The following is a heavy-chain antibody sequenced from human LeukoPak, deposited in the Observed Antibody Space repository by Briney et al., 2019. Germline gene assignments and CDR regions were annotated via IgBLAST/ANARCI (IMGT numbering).Heavy chain of an antibody. CDR1: GYSFTSYW. CDR3: AKGAYSSGWSGAFDI. J-gene: IGHJ3*02. V-gene: IGHV5-51*01. D-gene: IGHD6-19*01. Sequence: GESLKISYKGSGYSFTSYWIGWVRQMPGKGLEWMGVIYPGDSDTRYSPSFQGHATISADKSISTAYLQWSSLKASDTAMYYCAKGAYSSGWSGAFDIWGQGTMVTVSS. CDR2: IYPGDSDT.